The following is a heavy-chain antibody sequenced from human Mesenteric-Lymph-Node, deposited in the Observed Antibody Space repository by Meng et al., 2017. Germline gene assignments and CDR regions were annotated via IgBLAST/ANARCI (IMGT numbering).Heavy chain of an antibody. D-gene: IGHD3-22*01. CDR1: GGSFSGHY. CDR2: INHSGST. J-gene: IGHJ5*02. V-gene: IGHV4-34*01. CDR3: ARGSSDYYNWFDP. Sequence: QVQLHQWGAGLLKPAETRSLTCAVYGGSFSGHYWSWIRQSPGKGLEWIGEINHSGSTNYNPSLKSRVTISVDTSKNQFSLKVSSVTAADTAVYYCARGSSDYYNWFDPWGQGTLVTVSS.